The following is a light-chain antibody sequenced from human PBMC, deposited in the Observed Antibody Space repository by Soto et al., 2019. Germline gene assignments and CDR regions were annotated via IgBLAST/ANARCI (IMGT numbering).Light chain of an antibody. V-gene: IGLV2-8*01. Sequence: QSALAQPPSASGAPGQSVTISCAGTSNSVGGYNFVSWYQQHPGKAPKLMIFEVSKRPSGVPDRFSGSKFGNTASLTVSGLQAEDEADYYCSSYAGNNIFYVFGTGTKLTVL. CDR2: EVS. CDR3: SSYAGNNIFYV. CDR1: SNSVGGYNF. J-gene: IGLJ1*01.